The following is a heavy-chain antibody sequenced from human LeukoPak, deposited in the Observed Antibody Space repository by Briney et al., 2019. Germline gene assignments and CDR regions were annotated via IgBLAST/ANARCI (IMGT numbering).Heavy chain of an antibody. CDR3: ARGGRHSPVTSNWFDP. J-gene: IGHJ5*02. D-gene: IGHD4-17*01. Sequence: PSETLSLTCAVSGYSISSGYYWGWIRQPPGKGLEWIGTIYHSGSTYYNPSLKSRVTISVDTSKNHFSLNLNAVTAADTAVCYCARGGRHSPVTSNWFDPWGQGTLVTVSS. CDR2: IYHSGST. CDR1: GYSISSGYY. V-gene: IGHV4-38-2*01.